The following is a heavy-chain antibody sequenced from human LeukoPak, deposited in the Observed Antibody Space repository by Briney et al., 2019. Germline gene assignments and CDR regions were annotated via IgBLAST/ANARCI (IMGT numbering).Heavy chain of an antibody. CDR2: FYNGGST. J-gene: IGHJ4*02. V-gene: IGHV4-59*01. CDR3: AKSHFWTGYPSDY. CDR1: GGSISNNY. Sequence: PSETLSLTCTVSGGSISNNYWYWIRQSPGKGLEWIGNFYNGGSTNYSPSLKSRVTISVDTSGNQFFLKLNSVTAADTAVYYCAKSHFWTGYPSDYWGQGILVTVSS. D-gene: IGHD3/OR15-3a*01.